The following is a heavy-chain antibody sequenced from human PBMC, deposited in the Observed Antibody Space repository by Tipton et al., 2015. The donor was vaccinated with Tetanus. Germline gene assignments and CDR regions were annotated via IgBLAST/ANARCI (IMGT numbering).Heavy chain of an antibody. CDR2: IFPQFGTS. CDR3: ARLHLRTFASSSGF. V-gene: IGHV1-69*06. CDR1: GGTFNSYA. D-gene: IGHD6-6*01. Sequence: QLVQSGAEVKKPGSSVRVSCKTSGGTFNSYAISWVRQAPGQGLEWMGGIFPQFGTSNYAPKFQDRVTMTADTSTGTVYMDLRSLRSDDTAVYYCARLHLRTFASSSGFWGQGTMVTVSS. J-gene: IGHJ4*02.